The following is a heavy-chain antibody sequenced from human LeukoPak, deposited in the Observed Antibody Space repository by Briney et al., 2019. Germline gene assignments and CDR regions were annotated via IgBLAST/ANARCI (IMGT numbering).Heavy chain of an antibody. V-gene: IGHV4-59*12. CDR2: IYYSGST. CDR3: ARDSSAITGGY. D-gene: IGHD1-14*01. Sequence: PSETLSLTCTVSGGSISSYYWSWIRQPPGKGLEWIGYIYYSGSTYYNPSLKSRVTISVDPSKNQFSLKLSSVTAADTAVYYCARDSSAITGGYWGQGTLVTVSS. CDR1: GGSISSYY. J-gene: IGHJ4*02.